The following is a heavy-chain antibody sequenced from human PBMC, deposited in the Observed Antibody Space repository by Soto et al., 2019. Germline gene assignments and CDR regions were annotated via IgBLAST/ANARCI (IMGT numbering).Heavy chain of an antibody. CDR1: GFTFSSYA. CDR3: AKDSSGWYYNWFDP. J-gene: IGHJ5*02. Sequence: LRLSCAASGFTFSSYAMSWVHQAPGKGLEWVSAISGSGGSTYYADSVKGRFTISRDNSKNTLYLQMNSLRAEDTAVYYCAKDSSGWYYNWFDPWGQGTPVTVSS. V-gene: IGHV3-23*01. CDR2: ISGSGGST. D-gene: IGHD6-19*01.